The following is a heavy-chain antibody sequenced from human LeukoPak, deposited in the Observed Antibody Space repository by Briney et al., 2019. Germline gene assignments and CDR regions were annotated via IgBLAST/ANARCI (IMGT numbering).Heavy chain of an antibody. D-gene: IGHD5/OR15-5a*01. CDR1: GFTVSNNF. Sequence: GSLRLSYAASGFTVSNNFMYWVRQAPGKGLEWVSVIHSDGNTLYADSVEGRFTISRDNFKNTVYLQMSSLRAEDTAVYYCAREDNRGVYDDGFDIWGQGTMVTVSS. CDR2: IHSDGNT. J-gene: IGHJ3*02. CDR3: AREDNRGVYDDGFDI. V-gene: IGHV3-53*01.